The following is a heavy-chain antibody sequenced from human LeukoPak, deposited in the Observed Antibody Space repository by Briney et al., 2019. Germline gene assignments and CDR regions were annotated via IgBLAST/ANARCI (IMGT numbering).Heavy chain of an antibody. Sequence: ASVKVSCKASGYTFTSYAMNWVRQAPGQGLEWMGGIIPIFGTANYAQKFQGRVTITADKSTSTAYMELSSLRSEDTAVYYCARLGVPAAIGSYWGQGTLVTVSS. CDR1: GYTFTSYA. V-gene: IGHV1-69*06. J-gene: IGHJ4*02. D-gene: IGHD2-2*01. CDR3: ARLGVPAAIGSY. CDR2: IIPIFGTA.